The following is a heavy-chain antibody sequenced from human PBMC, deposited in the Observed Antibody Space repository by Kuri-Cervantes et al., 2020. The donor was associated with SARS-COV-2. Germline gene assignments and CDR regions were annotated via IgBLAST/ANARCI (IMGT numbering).Heavy chain of an antibody. CDR2: ISYDGGNE. Sequence: LSLTCAASGFTFSNYGIHWVRQAPGKGLEWVAVISYDGGNEYYADSVKGRSTISRDNSKNTLYLQMNSLRPEDTAVYYCARDGGTGHGPGLYYWYFNLWGRGTLVTVSS. CDR1: GFTFSNYG. D-gene: IGHD2-15*01. CDR3: ARDGGTGHGPGLYYWYFNL. J-gene: IGHJ2*01. V-gene: IGHV3-30*03.